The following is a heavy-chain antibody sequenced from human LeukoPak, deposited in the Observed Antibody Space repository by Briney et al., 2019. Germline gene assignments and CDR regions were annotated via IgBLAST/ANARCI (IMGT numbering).Heavy chain of an antibody. CDR1: RFTFGSYA. Sequence: GGSLRLSCAASRFTFGSYAMHWVRQAPGKGLEWVAVISYDGSNKYYADSVKGRFTISRDNSKNTLYLQMNSLRAEDTAVYYCARDLITMVRGVMFYYYYGMDVWGQGTTVTVSS. D-gene: IGHD3-10*01. CDR2: ISYDGSNK. V-gene: IGHV3-30-3*01. CDR3: ARDLITMVRGVMFYYYYGMDV. J-gene: IGHJ6*02.